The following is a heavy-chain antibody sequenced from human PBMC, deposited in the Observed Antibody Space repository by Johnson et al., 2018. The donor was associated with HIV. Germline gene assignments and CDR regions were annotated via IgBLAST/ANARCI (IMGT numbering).Heavy chain of an antibody. D-gene: IGHD1-26*01. Sequence: VQLVESGGGLVQPGGSLRVSCAASGFKYAASGLAFSNYAVKWVSHTPGGDGGTSFADSVRGRYIISRDNSTNTLHLQMSSLRAEDTAIYYCVRGRIVDLRGGGFDIWGQGTMVTVSS. CDR3: VRGRIVDLRGGGFDI. CDR2: TPGGDGGT. CDR1: GFKYAAS. J-gene: IGHJ3*02. V-gene: IGHV3-23*04.